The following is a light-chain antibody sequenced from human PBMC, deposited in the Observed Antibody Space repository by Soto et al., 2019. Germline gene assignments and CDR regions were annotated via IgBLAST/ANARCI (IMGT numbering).Light chain of an antibody. CDR1: QTVSGNY. CDR2: GSS. V-gene: IGKV3-20*01. CDR3: QQYGSSPPYT. J-gene: IGKJ2*01. Sequence: EIVLTQSPGILSLSQGERATLSCRASQTVSGNYVAWYQQKPGQSPRLLIYGSSDRATGIPDRFSGSGSGTDITLTINRVEPEDFAVYYCQQYGSSPPYTFGQGTTLEI.